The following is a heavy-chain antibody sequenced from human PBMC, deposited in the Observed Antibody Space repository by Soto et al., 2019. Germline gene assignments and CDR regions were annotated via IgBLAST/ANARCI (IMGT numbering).Heavy chain of an antibody. CDR3: ARRAVVGNYFDY. V-gene: IGHV4-4*02. Sequence: SETLSLTCAASGGSITSTNWWSWVRQPPGKGLEWIGEIYHSGSTNYNPSLKSRVTISVDKSKNQFSLKLSSVTAADTAVYYCARRAVVGNYFDYWGQGTLVTVSS. CDR2: IYHSGST. J-gene: IGHJ4*02. D-gene: IGHD6-19*01. CDR1: GGSITSTNW.